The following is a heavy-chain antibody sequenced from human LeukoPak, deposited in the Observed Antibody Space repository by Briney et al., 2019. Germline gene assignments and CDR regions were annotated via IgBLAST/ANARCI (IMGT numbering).Heavy chain of an antibody. CDR3: ARGRIAAAGTLAGWFDP. CDR1: GGSISSSSYY. CDR2: IYYSGST. Sequence: SETLSLTCTVSGGSISSSSYYWGWIRQPPGKGLEWIGSIYYSGSTYYNPSLKSRVTISVDTSKNQFSLKLSSVTAADTAVYYCARGRIAAAGTLAGWFDPWGQGTLVTVSS. V-gene: IGHV4-39*07. D-gene: IGHD6-13*01. J-gene: IGHJ5*02.